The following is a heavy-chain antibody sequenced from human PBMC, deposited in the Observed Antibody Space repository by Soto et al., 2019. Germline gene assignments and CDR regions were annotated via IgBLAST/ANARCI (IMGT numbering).Heavy chain of an antibody. D-gene: IGHD2-15*01. CDR1: GGSVSSGSYY. Sequence: SETLSLTCTVSGGSVSSGSYYWSWIRQPPGKGLEWIGYIYYNGSTNYNPSLKSRVTISVDTSKNQFSLKLSSVTAADTAVYYCARGPLVVSATHYFDYWGQGTLVTVSS. J-gene: IGHJ4*02. CDR3: ARGPLVVSATHYFDY. CDR2: IYYNGST. V-gene: IGHV4-61*01.